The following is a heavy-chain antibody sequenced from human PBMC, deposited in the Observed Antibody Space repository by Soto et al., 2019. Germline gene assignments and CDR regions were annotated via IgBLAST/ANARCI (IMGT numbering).Heavy chain of an antibody. D-gene: IGHD3-16*01. CDR2: LSGSGGST. V-gene: IGHV3-23*01. J-gene: IGHJ4*02. CDR3: AKDLRDWGFFDY. CDR1: GFSFHTYA. Sequence: VQLLESGGGLVQPGGSLRLSCAASGFSFHTYAMGWVRQAPGKGREWVSSLSGSGGSTNYADSAKGRFTISRDNSKDTLYLQMNNLRAEDTAMYYCAKDLRDWGFFDYWGLGTLVTVSS.